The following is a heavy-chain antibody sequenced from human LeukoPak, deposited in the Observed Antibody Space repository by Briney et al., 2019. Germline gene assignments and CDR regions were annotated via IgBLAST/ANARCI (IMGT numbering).Heavy chain of an antibody. CDR2: IYYSGST. Sequence: SETLSLTCTVSGGSVSSGSYYWSWIRQPPGKGLEWIGYIYYSGSTNYNPSLKSRVTISVDTSKNQFSLKLSSVTAADTAVYYCARDLVDFWSGPANRKDDYWGQGTLVTVSS. CDR1: GGSVSSGSYY. V-gene: IGHV4-61*01. J-gene: IGHJ4*02. D-gene: IGHD3-3*01. CDR3: ARDLVDFWSGPANRKDDY.